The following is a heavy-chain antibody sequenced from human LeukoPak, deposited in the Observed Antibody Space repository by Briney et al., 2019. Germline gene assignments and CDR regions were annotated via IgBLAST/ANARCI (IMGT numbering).Heavy chain of an antibody. D-gene: IGHD2-21*01. V-gene: IGHV3-23*01. J-gene: IGHJ4*02. Sequence: PGGSLRLSCAASGFTFSSYAMSWVRQAPGKGLEWVSAISGSGGSTYYADSVKGRLTISRDNSKNTLYLQMNSLRAEDTAVYYCAKGKWDFGGPPPPPADYWGQGTLVTVSS. CDR3: AKGKWDFGGPPPPPADY. CDR1: GFTFSSYA. CDR2: ISGSGGST.